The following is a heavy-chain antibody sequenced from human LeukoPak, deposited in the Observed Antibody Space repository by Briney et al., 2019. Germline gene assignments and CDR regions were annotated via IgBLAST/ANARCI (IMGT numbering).Heavy chain of an antibody. J-gene: IGHJ5*01. V-gene: IGHV5-51*01. Sequence: GESLKISCKGFGYSFTTYWIGWVRQMPGKGLEWMGIIYPRDSDTRYSPSFQGQVTISADKSISTAYLQWSRPKASDTAVYYCARSPTGWFDSWGQGTLVTVSS. CDR3: ARSPTGWFDS. CDR1: GYSFTTYW. CDR2: IYPRDSDT. D-gene: IGHD1-1*01.